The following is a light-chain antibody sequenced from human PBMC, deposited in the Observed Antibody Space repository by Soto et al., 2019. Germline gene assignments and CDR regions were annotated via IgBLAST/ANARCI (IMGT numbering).Light chain of an antibody. CDR1: QIISSW. V-gene: IGKV1-5*01. Sequence: EIQIPQSRSTLSASVGDRVTVTCGASQIISSWLAWYQQKPGKAPKLLIYDASSLERGVPSRFSGSGSGTEFTLTIIILQPDEFATYFGQEYESYWTVSQGTKVDIK. J-gene: IGKJ1*01. CDR3: QEYESYWT. CDR2: DAS.